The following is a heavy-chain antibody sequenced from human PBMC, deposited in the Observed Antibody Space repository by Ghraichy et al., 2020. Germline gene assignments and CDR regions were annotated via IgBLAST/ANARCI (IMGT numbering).Heavy chain of an antibody. J-gene: IGHJ4*02. CDR1: GFTFSSYV. CDR3: AKRGLPVAIGYYFDY. D-gene: IGHD2-2*01. Sequence: GESLNISCAASGFTFSSYVMNWVRQAPGKGLERVSGISGNGDNTYYADSVKGRFTISRDNSKSTLYLQMNSLRAEDTAVYYCAKRGLPVAIGYYFDYWGRGTLVTVSS. V-gene: IGHV3-23*01. CDR2: ISGNGDNT.